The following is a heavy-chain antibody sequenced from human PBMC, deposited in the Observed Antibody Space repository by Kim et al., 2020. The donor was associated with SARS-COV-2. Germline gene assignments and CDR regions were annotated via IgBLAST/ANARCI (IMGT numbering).Heavy chain of an antibody. V-gene: IGHV6-1*01. CDR3: ARMENDHQYYGMDV. CDR2: TYYRSKWYS. D-gene: IGHD1-1*01. J-gene: IGHJ6*02. CDR1: GDSVSSNSAA. Sequence: SQTLSLTCAISGDSVSSNSAAWNWIRQSPSRGLEWLGRTYYRSKWYSDYAVSVKSRISINPDTSKNQVSLQLNSVTPEDTAVYYCARMENDHQYYGMDVWGQGTTVTVSS.